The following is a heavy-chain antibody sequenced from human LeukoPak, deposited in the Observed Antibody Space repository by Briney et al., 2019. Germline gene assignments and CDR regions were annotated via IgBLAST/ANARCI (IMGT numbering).Heavy chain of an antibody. Sequence: ASVNVSCKASGYTFSSYGINWVRQAPGQGLEWMGWISVINNANTRYAQNFQGRLTMTTDTSTTTAYMELRSLRSDDTAVYYCSREFPFCGADCFSGVFDIWGQGTMVTVS. CDR3: SREFPFCGADCFSGVFDI. CDR1: GYTFSSYG. D-gene: IGHD2-21*02. CDR2: ISVINNANT. V-gene: IGHV1-18*01. J-gene: IGHJ3*02.